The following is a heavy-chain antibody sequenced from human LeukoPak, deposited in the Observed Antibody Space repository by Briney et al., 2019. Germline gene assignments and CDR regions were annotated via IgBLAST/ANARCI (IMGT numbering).Heavy chain of an antibody. Sequence: ASLKVSCKASGYTFTDYYMHWVRQAPGQGLEWMGWINANRGGTNYAQKFQGRVTMTRDTSINTAYMELTSLRSDDTAVYYCARGNGDNNWFDPWGQGTLVTVSS. CDR1: GYTFTDYY. CDR3: ARGNGDNNWFDP. J-gene: IGHJ5*02. CDR2: INANRGGT. D-gene: IGHD4-17*01. V-gene: IGHV1-2*02.